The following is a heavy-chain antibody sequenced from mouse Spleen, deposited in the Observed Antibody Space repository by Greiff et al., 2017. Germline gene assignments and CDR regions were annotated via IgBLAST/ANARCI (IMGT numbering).Heavy chain of an antibody. V-gene: IGHV1-15*01. CDR1: GYTFTDYE. D-gene: IGHD3-3*01. CDR2: IDPETGGT. CDR3: TRWGDVYYFDY. J-gene: IGHJ2*01. Sequence: VQGVESGAELVRPGASVTLSCKASGYTFTDYEMHWVKQTPVHGLEWIGAIDPETGGTAYNQKFKGKAILTADKSSSTAYMELRSLTSEDSAVYYCTRWGDVYYFDYWGQGTTLTVSS.